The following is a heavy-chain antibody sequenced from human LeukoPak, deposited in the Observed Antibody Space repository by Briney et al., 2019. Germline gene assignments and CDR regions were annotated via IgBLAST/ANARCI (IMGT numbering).Heavy chain of an antibody. D-gene: IGHD6-13*01. CDR1: GGSISSSNW. CDR3: AGLSIAAAGYPVYYYYGMDV. V-gene: IGHV4-4*02. CDR2: IYHSGST. J-gene: IGHJ6*02. Sequence: SGTLSLTCAVSGGSISSSNWWSWVRQPPGQGLEWIGEIYHSGSTNYNPSLKSRVTISVDKSKNQFSLKLSSVTAADTAVYYCAGLSIAAAGYPVYYYYGMDVWGQGTTVTVSS.